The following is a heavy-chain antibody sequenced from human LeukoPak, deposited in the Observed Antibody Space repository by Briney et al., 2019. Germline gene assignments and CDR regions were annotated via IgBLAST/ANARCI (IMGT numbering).Heavy chain of an antibody. D-gene: IGHD3-10*01. Sequence: PGRSLRLSCAASEFTFSSYAMHWVRQAPGKGLEWVAVISYDGSNKYYADSVKGRFTISRDNSKNTLYLQMNSLRGDDTAVYYCAKRGDSGSYLYFDNGDQGTLVSVSS. V-gene: IGHV3-30*18. CDR1: EFTFSSYA. J-gene: IGHJ4*02. CDR3: AKRGDSGSYLYFDN. CDR2: ISYDGSNK.